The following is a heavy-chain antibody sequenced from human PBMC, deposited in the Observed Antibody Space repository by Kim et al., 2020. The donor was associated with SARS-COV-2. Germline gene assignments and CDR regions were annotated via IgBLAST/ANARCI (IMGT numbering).Heavy chain of an antibody. V-gene: IGHV3-66*01. CDR2: IYTGGST. CDR1: GFTVSSKY. CDR3: ARNYYAMDV. Sequence: GGSLRLSCAASGFTVSSKYMSWVRQAPGKGLEWVSVIYTGGSTNAADSVKGRFTISRDDSKNTLYLQMNSLRAEDTAVYYCARNYYAMDVWGQGTTVTVS. J-gene: IGHJ6*02.